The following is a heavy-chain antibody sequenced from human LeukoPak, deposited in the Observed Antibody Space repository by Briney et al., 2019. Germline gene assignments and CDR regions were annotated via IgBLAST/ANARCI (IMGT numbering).Heavy chain of an antibody. J-gene: IGHJ4*02. CDR2: ISSSSSYI. V-gene: IGHV3-21*01. D-gene: IGHD6-19*01. Sequence: GGSLRLSCAASGFAFRSYSMNWVRQAPGKGLEWVSSISSSSSYIYYADSVKGRFTISRDNAKNSLYLQMNSLRAEDTAVYYCARVTFQQWLSTDWGQGTLVTVSS. CDR1: GFAFRSYS. CDR3: ARVTFQQWLSTD.